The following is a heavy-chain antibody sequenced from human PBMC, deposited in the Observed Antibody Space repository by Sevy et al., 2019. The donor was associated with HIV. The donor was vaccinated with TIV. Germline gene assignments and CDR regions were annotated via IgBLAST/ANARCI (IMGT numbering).Heavy chain of an antibody. CDR1: GFTFSSYW. V-gene: IGHV3-7*01. J-gene: IGHJ5*02. CDR3: ARGPYYDFWSGYYGWFDP. Sequence: GGSLRLSCAASGFTFSSYWMSWVRQAPGKGLEWVANIKQDGSEKYYVDSVKGRFTISRDNAKNSLYLQMNSLRAEDTAVYYCARGPYYDFWSGYYGWFDPWGQGTLVTVSS. CDR2: IKQDGSEK. D-gene: IGHD3-3*01.